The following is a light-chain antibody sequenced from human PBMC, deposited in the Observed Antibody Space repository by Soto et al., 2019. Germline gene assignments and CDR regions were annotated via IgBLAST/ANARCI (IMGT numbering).Light chain of an antibody. CDR1: SSNIGTFY. CDR3: AEWDNTLNAYV. J-gene: IGLJ1*01. CDR2: IDN. Sequence: LPPSASSTPGQTVPISCSCSSSNIGTFYVYWYQHVPGTAPKLLIYIDNQRPSGIPDRFSGSKSGTSASLAISGLRSEDEADYYCAEWDNTLNAYVFGTGTKVTVL. V-gene: IGLV1-47*02.